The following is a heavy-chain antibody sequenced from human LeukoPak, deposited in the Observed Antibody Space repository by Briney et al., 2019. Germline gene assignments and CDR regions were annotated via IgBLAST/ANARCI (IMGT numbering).Heavy chain of an antibody. CDR1: GYTFTAYY. D-gene: IGHD6-25*01. J-gene: IGHJ6*03. V-gene: IGHV1-2*02. CDR2: INPNSGGT. CDR3: ARTIAAANTGTPGDYYFYYYMDV. Sequence: GASVKVSCKTSGYTFTAYYMHWVRQAPGQGLEWVGWINPNSGGTNYAQKFQGRVTMTRDTSISTAYMELSRLRSDDTATYYCARTIAAANTGTPGDYYFYYYMDVWGKGTTVTVSS.